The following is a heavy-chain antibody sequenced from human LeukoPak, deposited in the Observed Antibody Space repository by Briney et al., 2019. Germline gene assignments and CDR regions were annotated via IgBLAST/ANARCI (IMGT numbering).Heavy chain of an antibody. CDR2: IYYSGST. CDR1: GGSISSYY. CDR3: AKDQSLVLLWFGVFDY. D-gene: IGHD3-10*01. Sequence: PSETLSLTCTVSGGSISSYYWSWIRQPPGKGLEWIGYIYYSGSTNYNPSLKSRVTISVDTSKNQFSLKLSSVTAADTAVYYCAKDQSLVLLWFGVFDYWGQGTLVTVSS. J-gene: IGHJ4*02. V-gene: IGHV4-59*01.